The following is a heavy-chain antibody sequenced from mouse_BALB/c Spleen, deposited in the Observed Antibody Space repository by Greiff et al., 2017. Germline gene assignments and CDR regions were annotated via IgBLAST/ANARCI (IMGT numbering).Heavy chain of an antibody. CDR3: ARGIYYDY. CDR2: FHPYNDDT. V-gene: IGHV1-47*01. Sequence: QVQLKASGAELVKPGASVQMSCKAFGYTFPTYPIEWMKQNHGKSLEWIGNFHPYNDDTKYNEKFKGKAKLTVEKSSSTVYLELSRLTSDDSAVYYCARGIYYDYWGQGTTLTVSS. CDR1: GYTFPTYP. J-gene: IGHJ2*01.